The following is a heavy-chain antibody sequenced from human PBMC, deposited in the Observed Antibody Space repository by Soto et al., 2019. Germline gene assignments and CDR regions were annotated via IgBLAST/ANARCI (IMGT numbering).Heavy chain of an antibody. V-gene: IGHV4-30-4*01. CDR1: GGSISSGDYY. Sequence: QVQLQESGPGLVKPSQTLSLTCTVSGGSISSGDYYWSWIRQPPGKGLEWIGYIYYSGSTYYNPSLKSRVTISVDTSKNQFSLKLSSVTAADTAVYYCARDRRARLGELSSLDYWGQGTLVTVSS. CDR2: IYYSGST. J-gene: IGHJ4*02. D-gene: IGHD3-16*02. CDR3: ARDRRARLGELSSLDY.